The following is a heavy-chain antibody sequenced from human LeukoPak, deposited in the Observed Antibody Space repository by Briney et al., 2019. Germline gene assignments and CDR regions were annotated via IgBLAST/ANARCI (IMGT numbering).Heavy chain of an antibody. V-gene: IGHV3-30*01. CDR1: GFIFSSYP. CDR3: ARRRVKRTYYDSSGYCDY. CDR2: ISYDGSNK. Sequence: GGSLRLSCAASGFIFSSYPMHWVRQAPGKGLEWVTVISYDGSNKYYAGSVKGRFTISRDNSKNTLYLQMNSLRAEDTAVYYCARRRVKRTYYDSSGYCDYRGQGTLVTVSS. J-gene: IGHJ4*02. D-gene: IGHD3-22*01.